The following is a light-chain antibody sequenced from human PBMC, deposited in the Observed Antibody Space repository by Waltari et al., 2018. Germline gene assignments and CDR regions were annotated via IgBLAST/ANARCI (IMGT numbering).Light chain of an antibody. V-gene: IGLV2-23*01. CDR2: EGT. J-gene: IGLJ3*02. Sequence: QSALTQPASVSGSPGQSITISCTGTRDVVGNYDLVSCYQYHPGKAPKLMIYEGTKRPSGVSNRFSGSSSGNTASLTISGLQAEDEGDYYCCSYVGSTDPHWVFGGGTKLTVL. CDR3: CSYVGSTDPHWV. CDR1: RDVVGNYDL.